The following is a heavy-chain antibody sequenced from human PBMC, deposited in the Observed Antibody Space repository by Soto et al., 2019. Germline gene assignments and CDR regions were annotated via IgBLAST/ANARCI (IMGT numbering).Heavy chain of an antibody. CDR1: GYTFTSYG. Sequence: QVQLVQSGAEVKKPGASVKVSCKASGYTFTSYGISWVRQAPGQGLEWMGWISAYNGNTNYAQKLQGRVTMTKGTSTSTAYKELRSLRSDDTAVYDCARDTAAAGIFDYWGQGTLVTVSS. V-gene: IGHV1-18*01. CDR3: ARDTAAAGIFDY. J-gene: IGHJ4*02. D-gene: IGHD6-13*01. CDR2: ISAYNGNT.